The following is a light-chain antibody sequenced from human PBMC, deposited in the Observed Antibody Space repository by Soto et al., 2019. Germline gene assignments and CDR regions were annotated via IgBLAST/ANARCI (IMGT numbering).Light chain of an antibody. CDR1: QVISSY. CDR3: QQYYSCPWT. V-gene: IGKV1D-8*02. Sequence: AIRMTQSPSSFSASTGDRVTITCRMSQVISSYLAWYPQKPGKAPELLIYAASTLQSGVPSRFSGSGSGTDFTLTISCLQSENFATYYCQQYYSCPWTFGQGTKVDIK. J-gene: IGKJ1*01. CDR2: AAS.